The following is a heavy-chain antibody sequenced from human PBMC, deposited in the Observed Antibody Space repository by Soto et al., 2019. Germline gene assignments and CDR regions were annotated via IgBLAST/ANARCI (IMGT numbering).Heavy chain of an antibody. Sequence: QVQLVESGGGVVQPGRSLRLSCAASGFTFSSYGMHWVRQAPGKGLECVAVIWYDGSNKYYADSVKGRFTISRDNSKNTLYLQMNSLRAEDTAVYYCARALEWFVSSGMDVWGQGTTVTVSS. V-gene: IGHV3-33*01. J-gene: IGHJ6*02. D-gene: IGHD3-10*01. CDR3: ARALEWFVSSGMDV. CDR1: GFTFSSYG. CDR2: IWYDGSNK.